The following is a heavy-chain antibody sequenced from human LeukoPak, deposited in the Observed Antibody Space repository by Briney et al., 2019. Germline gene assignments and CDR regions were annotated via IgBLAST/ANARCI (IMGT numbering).Heavy chain of an antibody. Sequence: SGGSLRLSCAASGFTVSSNYMSWVRQAPGKGLEWVSVIYSGGSTYYADPVKGRFTISRDNSKDTLFLQMNSLRAEDAAVYYCAKRLRTGYNYGHPDYWGQGTLVTVSS. CDR2: IYSGGST. J-gene: IGHJ4*02. CDR3: AKRLRTGYNYGHPDY. CDR1: GFTVSSNY. V-gene: IGHV3-53*01. D-gene: IGHD5-18*01.